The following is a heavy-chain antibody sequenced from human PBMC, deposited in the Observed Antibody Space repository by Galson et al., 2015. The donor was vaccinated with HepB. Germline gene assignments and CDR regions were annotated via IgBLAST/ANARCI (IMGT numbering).Heavy chain of an antibody. CDR3: ASDCDGSGSFYNMLGY. V-gene: IGHV3-30*07. Sequence: SLRLSCAVSGFIFSRHAFHWVRQAPGRGLEWVALISSDYTSKFYADSVKGRLSISRDNSKDTVYLQMNSLRDEDTAVYYCASDCDGSGSFYNMLGYWGQGAMVTVSS. J-gene: IGHJ4*02. D-gene: IGHD3-10*01. CDR2: ISSDYTSK. CDR1: GFIFSRHA.